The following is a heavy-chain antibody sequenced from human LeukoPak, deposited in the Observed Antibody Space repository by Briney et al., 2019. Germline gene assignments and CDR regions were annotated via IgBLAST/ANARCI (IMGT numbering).Heavy chain of an antibody. J-gene: IGHJ5*02. CDR2: ISYDGTNK. V-gene: IGHV3-30*18. Sequence: GGSLSLSCATSGFTFSTYGMHWVRQAPGKGLEWVTIISYDGTNKYYADSVKGRFTISRDNSKNTLDLQMDSLRAEDTAVYYCAKDLAPHRDGSHHGADAWGQGTLVTVSS. CDR1: GFTFSTYG. D-gene: IGHD5-24*01. CDR3: AKDLAPHRDGSHHGADA.